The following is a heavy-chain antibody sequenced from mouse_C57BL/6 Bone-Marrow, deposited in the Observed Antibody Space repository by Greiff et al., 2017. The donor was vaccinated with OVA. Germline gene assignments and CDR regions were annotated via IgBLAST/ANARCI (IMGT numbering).Heavy chain of an antibody. V-gene: IGHV1-64*01. CDR2: IHPNSGST. J-gene: IGHJ3*01. CDR3: ARKGTGSY. CDR1: GYTFTSYW. D-gene: IGHD3-3*01. Sequence: QVHVKQPGAELVKPGASVKLSCKASGYTFTSYWMHWVKQRPGQGLEWIGMIHPNSGSTNYNEKFKSKATLTVDKSSSTAYMQLSSLTSEDSAVYYCARKGTGSYWGQGTLVTVSA.